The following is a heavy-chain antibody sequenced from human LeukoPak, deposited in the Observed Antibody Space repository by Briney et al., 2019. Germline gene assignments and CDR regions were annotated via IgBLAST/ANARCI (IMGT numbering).Heavy chain of an antibody. CDR2: IKQDGSEK. V-gene: IGHV3-7*01. D-gene: IGHD3-9*01. J-gene: IGHJ4*02. CDR3: ARVIRYFDWLYDY. Sequence: GGSLRLSCAASGFTFSSYWTSWVRQAPGKGLEGVANIKQDGSEKYYVASVKGRFTISRDNAKNSLYLQMNSLRAEDTAVYYCARVIRYFDWLYDYWGQGTLVTVSS. CDR1: GFTFSSYW.